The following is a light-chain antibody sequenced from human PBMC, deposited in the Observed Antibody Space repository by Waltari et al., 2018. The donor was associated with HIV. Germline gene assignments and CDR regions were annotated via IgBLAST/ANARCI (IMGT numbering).Light chain of an antibody. Sequence: QSVLTQPPSVSGAPGQRVTISCTGSSSNVGAGYDVHWYQQLPGTTPKLLIYGNNNRPSGVPDLFSGSKSGTSASLAITGLQADDEADYYCQSYDSSLVIFGGGTKLTVL. CDR1: SSNVGAGYD. V-gene: IGLV1-40*01. CDR3: QSYDSSLVI. J-gene: IGLJ2*01. CDR2: GNN.